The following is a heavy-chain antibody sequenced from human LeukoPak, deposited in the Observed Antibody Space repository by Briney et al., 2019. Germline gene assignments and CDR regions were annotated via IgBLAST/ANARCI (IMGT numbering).Heavy chain of an antibody. CDR1: GFTFSSYN. Sequence: GSLRLSCAASGFTFSSYNMNWVRQAPGKGLEWVSSITSTSNYIYYADSVKGRFTISRDNSKNTLYLQMNSLRAEDTAVYYCAKVPYYDSSGYYDYWGQGTLVTVSS. CDR3: AKVPYYDSSGYYDY. J-gene: IGHJ4*02. CDR2: ITSTSNYI. D-gene: IGHD3-22*01. V-gene: IGHV3-21*01.